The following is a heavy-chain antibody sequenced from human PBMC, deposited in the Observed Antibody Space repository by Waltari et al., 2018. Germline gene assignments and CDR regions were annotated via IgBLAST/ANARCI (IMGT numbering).Heavy chain of an antibody. Sequence: QVQLQESGPGLVKPSETLSLTCTLSGSSISSGYYWAWIRQSPGMGLEWIGSIYHSGSTYYHPSLKSRVTMSLDMSKTQFSRQLRSVTAADTAMYYCAREDVTSNCFDPWGQGTLVTV. CDR1: GSSISSGYY. CDR2: IYHSGST. J-gene: IGHJ5*02. V-gene: IGHV4-38-2*02. D-gene: IGHD2-2*01. CDR3: AREDVTSNCFDP.